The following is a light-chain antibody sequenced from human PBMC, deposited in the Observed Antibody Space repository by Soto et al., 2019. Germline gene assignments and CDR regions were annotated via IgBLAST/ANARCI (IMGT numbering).Light chain of an antibody. CDR2: GAS. J-gene: IGKJ1*01. CDR1: QSVSSSY. Sequence: EIVLTQSPGTLSLSPGERATLSCRASQSVSSSYLAWYQQKPGQAPRLLIYGASSRATGIPDRLSGSGSGTDFTLTISRLEPEDVAVYYGHQYGSSPLAFGQGTKVEIK. CDR3: HQYGSSPLA. V-gene: IGKV3-20*01.